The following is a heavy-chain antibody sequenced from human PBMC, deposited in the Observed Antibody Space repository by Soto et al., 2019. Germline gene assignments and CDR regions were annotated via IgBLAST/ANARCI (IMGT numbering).Heavy chain of an antibody. CDR2: IKSKTDGGTT. J-gene: IGHJ6*02. D-gene: IGHD6-6*01. V-gene: IGHV3-15*01. CDR3: TTVGGSPSRGGYYYGMDV. CDR1: GFTPTDIW. Sequence: PGGSLRLSCVASGFTPTDIWMGWVRQAPGKGLEWVGRIKSKTDGGTTDYAAPVKGRFTISRDDSKSTLYLQMNSLNTEDTAVYYCTTVGGSPSRGGYYYGMDVWGRGTAVTVSS.